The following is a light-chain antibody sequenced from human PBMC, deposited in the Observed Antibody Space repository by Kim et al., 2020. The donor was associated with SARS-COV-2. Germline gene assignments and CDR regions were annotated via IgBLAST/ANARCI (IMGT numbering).Light chain of an antibody. J-gene: IGLJ2*01. Sequence: SPGQTARSTCFGDALPKQYAYWYQQKPGQAPVLVIYKDSERPSGIPERFSGSSSGTTVTLTISGVQAEDEADYYCQSADTSGTWVFGGGTQLTVL. V-gene: IGLV3-25*03. CDR1: ALPKQY. CDR2: KDS. CDR3: QSADTSGTWV.